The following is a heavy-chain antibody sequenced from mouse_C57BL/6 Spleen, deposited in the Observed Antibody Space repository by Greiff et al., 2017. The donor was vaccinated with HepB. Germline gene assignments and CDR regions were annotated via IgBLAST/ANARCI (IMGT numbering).Heavy chain of an antibody. CDR3: ARDDWDVRYFDV. V-gene: IGHV5-4*01. CDR1: GFTFSSYA. J-gene: IGHJ1*03. CDR2: ISDGGSYT. D-gene: IGHD4-1*01. Sequence: EVQVVESGGGLVKPGGSLKLSCAASGFTFSSYAMSWVRQTPEKRLEWVATISDGGSYTYYPDNVKGRFTISRDNAKNNLYLQMSHLKSEDTAMYYCARDDWDVRYFDVWGTGTTVTVSS.